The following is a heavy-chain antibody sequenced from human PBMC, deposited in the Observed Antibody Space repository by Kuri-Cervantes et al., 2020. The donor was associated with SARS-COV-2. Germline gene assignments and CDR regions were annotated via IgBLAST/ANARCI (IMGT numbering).Heavy chain of an antibody. D-gene: IGHD2-8*01. Sequence: GSLRLSCTVSGGSISSSSYYWGWIRQPPGKGLEWIGYIYYSGSTNYNPSLKSRVTISVDTSKNQFSLKLSSVTAADTAVYYCARQAIVLMVYATTFDYWGQGTLVTVSS. V-gene: IGHV4-39*01. CDR2: IYYSGST. CDR3: ARQAIVLMVYATTFDY. CDR1: GGSISSSSYY. J-gene: IGHJ4*02.